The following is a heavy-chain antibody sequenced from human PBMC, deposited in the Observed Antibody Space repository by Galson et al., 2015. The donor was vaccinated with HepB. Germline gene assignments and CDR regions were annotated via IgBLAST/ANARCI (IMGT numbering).Heavy chain of an antibody. V-gene: IGHV3-53*01. CDR2: IYSSGAT. D-gene: IGHD2-21*01. CDR1: SGSISSSNW. Sequence: ETLSLTCAVSSGSISSSNWWSWVRQAPGEGLEWVSVIYSSGATYYADSVKGRFAISRDNSKNTLYLQMNSLRAEDTAVYYCASPGNGGDLWTNGNQNQYWGQGTLVTVSS. CDR3: ASPGNGGDLWTNGNQNQY. J-gene: IGHJ4*02.